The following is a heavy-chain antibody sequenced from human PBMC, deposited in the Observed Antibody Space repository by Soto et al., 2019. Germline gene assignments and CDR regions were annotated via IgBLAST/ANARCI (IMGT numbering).Heavy chain of an antibody. J-gene: IGHJ4*02. CDR1: GGSISSYY. Sequence: QVQLQESGPGLVKPSETLSLTCTVSGGSISSYYWSWIRQPPGKGLEWIGYIYYSGSTNYNPSLRGRVTTSVASSKHQFSLKLSSVAAADTAVYYCARRYGGALDHWGQGTLVTVSS. V-gene: IGHV4-59*12. D-gene: IGHD4-17*01. CDR2: IYYSGST. CDR3: ARRYGGALDH.